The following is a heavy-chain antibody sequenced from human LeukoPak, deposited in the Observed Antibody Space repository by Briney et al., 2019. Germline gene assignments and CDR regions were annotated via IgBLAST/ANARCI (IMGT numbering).Heavy chain of an antibody. CDR3: GIRLPHSGNYRFDY. CDR1: GFNFTGSA. Sequence: LPGGSLRLSCAASGFNFTGSAVHSARQASGKGLGWVDRIRSKANNYATAYAATMKGRVTISRDDLKSPAYVQMNSLKIEDTAVYYCGIRLPHSGNYRFDYWGQGTLVTVSS. J-gene: IGHJ4*02. CDR2: IRSKANNYAT. D-gene: IGHD3-22*01. V-gene: IGHV3-73*01.